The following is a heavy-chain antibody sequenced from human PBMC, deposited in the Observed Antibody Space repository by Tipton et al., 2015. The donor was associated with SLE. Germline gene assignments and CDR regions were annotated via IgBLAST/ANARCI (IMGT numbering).Heavy chain of an antibody. CDR2: ISWNSGSI. CDR3: AKDRFRFDP. CDR1: GFTFDDYA. V-gene: IGHV3-9*01. J-gene: IGHJ5*02. D-gene: IGHD2-21*01. Sequence: SLRLSCAASGFTFDDYAMHWVRQAPGKGLEWVSGISWNSGSIGYADSVKGRFTISRDNSKNTLYLQMNSLRAEDTAVYYCAKDRFRFDPWGQGTLVTVSS.